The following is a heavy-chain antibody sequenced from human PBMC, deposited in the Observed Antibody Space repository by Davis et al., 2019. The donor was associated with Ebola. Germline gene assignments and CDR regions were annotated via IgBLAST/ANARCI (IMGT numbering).Heavy chain of an antibody. Sequence: GGSLRPSCPASGFTFSSYSMNWVRQAPGKGLEWVSSISSSSSYIYYANSVKGRFTNSRDNAKNSLYLQMNSLRAEDTAVYHCARPGGSYSLDYWGQGTLVTVSS. D-gene: IGHD1-26*01. CDR1: GFTFSSYS. J-gene: IGHJ4*02. CDR2: ISSSSSYI. CDR3: ARPGGSYSLDY. V-gene: IGHV3-21*01.